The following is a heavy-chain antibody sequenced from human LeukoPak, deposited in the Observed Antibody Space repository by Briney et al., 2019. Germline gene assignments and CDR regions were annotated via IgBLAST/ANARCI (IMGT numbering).Heavy chain of an antibody. CDR1: GFTFSNYA. Sequence: QPGGSLRLSCAASGFTFSNYAMSWVRRAPGKGLEWVSAIRGRGDSTYYADSVMGRFAISRDNSKNTLYLQLNYLRAEDTAVYYCAKEDYDSSGGFDSWGQGTLVTVSS. CDR3: AKEDYDSSGGFDS. CDR2: IRGRGDST. J-gene: IGHJ4*02. V-gene: IGHV3-23*01. D-gene: IGHD3-22*01.